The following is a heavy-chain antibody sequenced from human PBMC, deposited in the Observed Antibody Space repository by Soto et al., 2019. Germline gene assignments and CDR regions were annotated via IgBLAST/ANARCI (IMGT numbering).Heavy chain of an antibody. CDR3: AREFAY. CDR1: GGPAARAISY. D-gene: IGHD3-10*01. Sequence: QVQLQESGPGLVKPSETLPLTCPGSGGPAARAISYWVWIRNPPGKGLEGIGLIDNSGSTNYNPSLKSRVTVSRDTSKNQFSLKLTSVTAADTAVYYCAREFAYWGQGILVTVSS. V-gene: IGHV4-61*01. J-gene: IGHJ4*02. CDR2: IDNSGST.